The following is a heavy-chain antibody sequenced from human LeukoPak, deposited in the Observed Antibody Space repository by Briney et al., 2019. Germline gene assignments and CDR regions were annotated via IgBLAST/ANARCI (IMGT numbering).Heavy chain of an antibody. J-gene: IGHJ6*03. CDR1: GGSISSYY. D-gene: IGHD3-22*01. V-gene: IGHV4-59*12. CDR3: ARTSYYDSSGYSGYYYYYYYMDV. CDR2: IYYSGST. Sequence: SETLSLTCTVSGGSISSYYWSWIRQPPGKGLEWIGYIYYSGSTNYDPSLKSRVTISVDTSKNQFSLKLSSVTAADTAVNYCARTSYYDSSGYSGYYYYYYYMDVWGKGTTVTVSS.